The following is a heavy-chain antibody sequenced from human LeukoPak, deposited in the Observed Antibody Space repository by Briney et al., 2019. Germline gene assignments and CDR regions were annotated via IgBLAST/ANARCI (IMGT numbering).Heavy chain of an antibody. CDR3: ARALGSGSGDY. D-gene: IGHD2-15*01. CDR1: GFTFRSYW. Sequence: GGSLRLSCAASGFTFRSYWMSWVRQAPGKGLEWVANIKPDGSEKYYVDSVEGRFSMSRDNAKNSLYLQMNSLRAEDTAVYYCARALGSGSGDYWGQGTLVTVSS. V-gene: IGHV3-7*01. J-gene: IGHJ4*02. CDR2: IKPDGSEK.